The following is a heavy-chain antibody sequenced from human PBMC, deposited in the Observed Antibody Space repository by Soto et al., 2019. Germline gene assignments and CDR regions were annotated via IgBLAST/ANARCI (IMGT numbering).Heavy chain of an antibody. CDR3: ARRWGYSFDY. Sequence: QLQLQESGPGLVKPSETLSLTCTVSGGSISSYYWGWIRRPPGKGLEWIGSIYYSGSTYYNPYLKGRVTISVDTSKNQFSIKLSSVTAADTAVYYCARRWGYSFDYWGQGTLVTVSS. J-gene: IGHJ4*02. CDR2: IYYSGST. CDR1: GGSISSYY. V-gene: IGHV4-39*01. D-gene: IGHD7-27*01.